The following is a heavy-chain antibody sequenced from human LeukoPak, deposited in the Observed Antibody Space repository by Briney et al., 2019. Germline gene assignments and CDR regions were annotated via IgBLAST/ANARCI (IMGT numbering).Heavy chain of an antibody. Sequence: SETLSLTCTVSGGSISSYYWSWIRQPPGKGLEWIGYIYYSGSTNYNPSLKSRVTISVDTSKNQFSLKLSSVTAADTAVYYCARGYFDNSGYSNPFDYWGQGTQVIVSS. CDR1: GGSISSYY. CDR2: IYYSGST. V-gene: IGHV4-59*01. J-gene: IGHJ4*02. D-gene: IGHD3-22*01. CDR3: ARGYFDNSGYSNPFDY.